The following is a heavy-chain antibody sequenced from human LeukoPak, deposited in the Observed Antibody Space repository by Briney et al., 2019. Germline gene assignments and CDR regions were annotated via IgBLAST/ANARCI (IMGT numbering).Heavy chain of an antibody. CDR3: ARGGCSSTSCRDAFDI. CDR1: GGTFSSYA. CDR2: IIPIFGTA. D-gene: IGHD2-2*01. J-gene: IGHJ3*02. V-gene: IGHV1-69*13. Sequence: GASVKVSCKASGGTFSSYATSWVRQAPGQGLEWMGGIIPIFGTANYAQEFQGRVTITADESTSTAYMELSSLRSEDTAVYYCARGGCSSTSCRDAFDIWGQGTMVTVSS.